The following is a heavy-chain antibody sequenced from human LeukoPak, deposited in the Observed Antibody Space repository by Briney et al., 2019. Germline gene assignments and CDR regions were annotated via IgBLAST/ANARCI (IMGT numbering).Heavy chain of an antibody. CDR3: ARDAADYYYGMDV. Sequence: PGRSLRLSCAASGFTFSSYAMHWVRQAPGKGLEWVAVISYDGSNKYYADSVKGRFTISRDNSKNTLYLQMNSLRAEDTAVYYCARDAADYYYGMDVWGQGTTVTVSS. J-gene: IGHJ6*02. CDR1: GFTFSSYA. CDR2: ISYDGSNK. V-gene: IGHV3-30-3*01.